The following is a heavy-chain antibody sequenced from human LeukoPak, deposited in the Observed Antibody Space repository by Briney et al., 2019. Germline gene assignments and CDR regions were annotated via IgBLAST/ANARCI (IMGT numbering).Heavy chain of an antibody. V-gene: IGHV1-69*04. CDR2: IIPILGIA. Sequence: GSSVKVSCKASGGTFSSYAISWVRQAPGQGLEWMGRIIPILGIANYAQKSQGRVTITADKSTSTAYMELSSLRSEDTAVYYCARDHVVVVVAATRSSLDYWGQGTLVTVSS. J-gene: IGHJ4*02. CDR1: GGTFSSYA. CDR3: ARDHVVVVVAATRSSLDY. D-gene: IGHD2-15*01.